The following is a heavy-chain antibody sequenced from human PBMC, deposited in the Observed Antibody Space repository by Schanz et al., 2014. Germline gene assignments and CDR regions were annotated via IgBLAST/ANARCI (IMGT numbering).Heavy chain of an antibody. CDR2: ISGGGGTT. Sequence: VQLVESGGGVVQPGRSLRLSCAASGFTFSSYAMSWVRQAPGKGLEWVSGISGGGGTTYYTDSVKGRFTISRDNSKSTLYLQMNSLRAEDTDVYYCARDHTTESYYSAGPPIDYWGQGTLLTVSS. CDR1: GFTFSSYA. J-gene: IGHJ4*02. D-gene: IGHD1-26*01. V-gene: IGHV3-23*04. CDR3: ARDHTTESYYSAGPPIDY.